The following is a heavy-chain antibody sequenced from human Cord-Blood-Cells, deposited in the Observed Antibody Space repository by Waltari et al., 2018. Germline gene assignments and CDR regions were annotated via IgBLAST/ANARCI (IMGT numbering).Heavy chain of an antibody. CDR3: ARSEVQAPPGY. D-gene: IGHD3-10*01. CDR2: IIPILGIA. V-gene: IGHV1-69*02. J-gene: IGHJ4*02. CDR1: GGTFSSYT. Sequence: QVQLVQSGAEVKKPGSSVKVSCKASGGTFSSYTISWVRQAPGQGLEWMGRIIPILGIANYAQKFRGRVTITADKSTSTAYMELSSLRSEDTAVYYCARSEVQAPPGYWGQGTLVTVSS.